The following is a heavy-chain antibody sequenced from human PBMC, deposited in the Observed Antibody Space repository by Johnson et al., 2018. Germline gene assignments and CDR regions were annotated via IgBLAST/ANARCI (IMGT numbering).Heavy chain of an antibody. CDR3: ASDGDRGYGMDV. CDR2: TVPMHGIT. D-gene: IGHD1-26*01. J-gene: IGHJ6*02. V-gene: IGHV1-69*09. CDR1: GGTFSSHS. Sequence: QVQLVQSGAEVKKPGSSVKVSCKASGGTFSSHSISWVRQAPGQGLEWLGRTVPMHGITTYAQQFQGRVTITADDSTSTAYMEVSSLRSEDTAVYYWASDGDRGYGMDVWGQGTTVTVSS.